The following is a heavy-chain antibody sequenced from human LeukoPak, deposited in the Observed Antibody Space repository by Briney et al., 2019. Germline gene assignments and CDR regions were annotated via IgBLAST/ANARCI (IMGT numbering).Heavy chain of an antibody. CDR2: IYHSGST. CDR1: GYSISSVYS. V-gene: IGHV4-38-2*02. J-gene: IGHJ4*02. D-gene: IGHD3-10*01. Sequence: SETLSLSCTVSGYSISSVYSWGGIRPPPGKGLEWIGSIYHSGSTYYNPSLKSRVTISVGTSKNEFSLKLSSVTAADTAVYYCARDLRDLVRGDYFDYGGQGTLVTVSA. CDR3: ARDLRDLVRGDYFDY.